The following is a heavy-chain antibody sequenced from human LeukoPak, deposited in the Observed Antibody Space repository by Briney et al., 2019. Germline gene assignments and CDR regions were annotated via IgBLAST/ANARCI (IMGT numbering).Heavy chain of an antibody. CDR2: INIDGSST. D-gene: IGHD3-10*01. Sequence: PGGSLRLSCAASGFTFSRNWMYWVRQAPGKGLVWVSRINIDGSSTSYADSVEGRFTISRDNAKNTLYLQMNSLRAEDTAVYYCASGSGSYFPGYWGQGTLVTVSS. J-gene: IGHJ4*02. CDR3: ASGSGSYFPGY. V-gene: IGHV3-74*01. CDR1: GFTFSRNW.